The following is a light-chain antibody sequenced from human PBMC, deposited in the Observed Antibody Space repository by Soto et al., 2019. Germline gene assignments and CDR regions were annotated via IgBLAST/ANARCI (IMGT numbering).Light chain of an antibody. CDR2: QDT. V-gene: IGLV3-1*01. CDR1: KLGDNY. J-gene: IGLJ1*01. CDR3: QAWDTTSYV. Sequence: SYELTQPPSVSMSPGQTANITCSGDKLGDNYASWYQQRPGQSPVLVIYQDTMRPSGIPERFSGSNSGNTATLTISGAQSMDEADYFCQAWDTTSYVFGTGTKLTVL.